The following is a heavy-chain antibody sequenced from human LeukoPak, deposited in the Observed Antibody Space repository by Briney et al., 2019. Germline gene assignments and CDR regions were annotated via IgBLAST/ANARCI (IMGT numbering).Heavy chain of an antibody. CDR3: ASRAGYTGSWSAFDY. D-gene: IGHD6-13*01. Sequence: GGSLRLSCRASTLXLNNYWMSWVRQAPGKGLEWVANIKQDGSEKYHVDSVKGRFTISRDNAKNSLYLQMNSLRAEDTAVYYCASRAGYTGSWSAFDYWGQGTLVTVSS. J-gene: IGHJ4*02. CDR1: TLXLNNYW. V-gene: IGHV3-7*05. CDR2: IKQDGSEK.